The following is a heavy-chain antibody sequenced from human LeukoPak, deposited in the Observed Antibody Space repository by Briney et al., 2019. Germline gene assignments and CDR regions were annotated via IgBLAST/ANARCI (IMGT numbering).Heavy chain of an antibody. CDR3: ARNGGYVAGYYGMDV. CDR2: INPNSGGT. V-gene: IGHV1-2*02. Sequence: ASVKVSCKASGYTFTAYYMHWVRQAPGQGLEWVGWINPNSGGTNYAQNFQGRVTLTRDTSISTAYMELSRLRSDDTAVYYCARNGGYVAGYYGMDVWGQGTTVTVSS. J-gene: IGHJ6*02. CDR1: GYTFTAYY. D-gene: IGHD5-12*01.